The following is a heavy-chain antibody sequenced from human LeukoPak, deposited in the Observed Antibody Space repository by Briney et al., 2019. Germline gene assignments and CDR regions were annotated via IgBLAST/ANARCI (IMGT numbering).Heavy chain of an antibody. Sequence: SETLSLTCAVSGYSISSGYYWGWIRQPPGKGLEWIGSIYHSGSTYYNPSLKSRVTISVDTSKNQFSLKLSSVTAADTAVYYCARVVTMVRGVIDPWGQGTLVTVSS. V-gene: IGHV4-38-2*01. CDR2: IYHSGST. D-gene: IGHD3-10*01. J-gene: IGHJ5*02. CDR1: GYSISSGYY. CDR3: ARVVTMVRGVIDP.